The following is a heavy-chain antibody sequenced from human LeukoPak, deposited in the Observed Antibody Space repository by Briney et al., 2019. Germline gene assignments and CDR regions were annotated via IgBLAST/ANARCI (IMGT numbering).Heavy chain of an antibody. Sequence: PSETLSLTCTVSGDSISGSSDYYGWIRQSPGKGLEWIGTIYYSVSTYYNPALKSRVTISIDTSKNQFSLKLKSVTAADTAVYYCARPKVGDGDYAWNWFDPWGQGILVTVSS. D-gene: IGHD4-17*01. V-gene: IGHV4-39*01. CDR2: IYYSVST. J-gene: IGHJ5*02. CDR1: GDSISGSSDY. CDR3: ARPKVGDGDYAWNWFDP.